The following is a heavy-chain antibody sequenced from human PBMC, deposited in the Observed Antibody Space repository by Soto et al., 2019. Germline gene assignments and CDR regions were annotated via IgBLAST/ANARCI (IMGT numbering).Heavy chain of an antibody. CDR3: ARLSGNYLNY. CDR2: IYPGDSDT. V-gene: IGHV5-51*01. J-gene: IGHJ4*02. D-gene: IGHD4-4*01. CDR1: GYSFSNYW. Sequence: GESLKISCKGSGYSFSNYWIGWVRQMPGKGLEWMGVIYPGDSDTRYSASFQGQVTISADKSISTAYLQWSSLKASDTAMYYCARLSGNYLNYWGQGTLVTVSA.